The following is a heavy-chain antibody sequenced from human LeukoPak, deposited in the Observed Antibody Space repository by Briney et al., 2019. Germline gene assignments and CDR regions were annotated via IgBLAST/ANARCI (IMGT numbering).Heavy chain of an antibody. Sequence: PGGSLRLSCAASGFTFSSYSMNWVRQAPGKGLEWVSTISGSGGSTHYADSVKGRFTISRDNSKSTLYLQMNSLRAEDTAVYYCAKDRYTSTWYYFDSWGQGTLVTVSS. J-gene: IGHJ4*02. V-gene: IGHV3-23*01. CDR2: ISGSGGST. D-gene: IGHD6-13*01. CDR1: GFTFSSYS. CDR3: AKDRYTSTWYYFDS.